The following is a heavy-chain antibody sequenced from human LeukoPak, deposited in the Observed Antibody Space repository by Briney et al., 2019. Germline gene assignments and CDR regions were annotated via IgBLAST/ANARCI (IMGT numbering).Heavy chain of an antibody. J-gene: IGHJ1*01. CDR1: DASISNSAFY. CDR2: IYYSGST. D-gene: IGHD2-21*02. V-gene: IGHV4-30-4*01. Sequence: SETLSLTCTVSDASISNSAFYWSWIRQPPGKGLEWIGYIYYSGSTHYNPSLESRVTISVDTSKNQFSLRLNSVTAADTAVYYCARVLGCGGDCSWGGYLQLWGQGTLVTVSS. CDR3: ARVLGCGGDCSWGGYLQL.